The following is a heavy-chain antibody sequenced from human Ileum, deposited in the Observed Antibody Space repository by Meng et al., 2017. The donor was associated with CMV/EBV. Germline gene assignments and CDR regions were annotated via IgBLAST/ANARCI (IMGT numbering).Heavy chain of an antibody. Sequence: SCAASRFTSSNAWMSWVSQAPGKGLEWVGRIKSKTDGGTTDYAAPVKGRFTISRDNSKNTLYLQMNSLKTEDTAVYYWKGEVSVWEYYYYYGMDVWGQGTTVTVSS. V-gene: IGHV3-15*01. J-gene: IGHJ6*02. CDR2: IKSKTDGGTT. CDR1: RFTSSNAW. CDR3: KGEVSVWEYYYYYGMDV. D-gene: IGHD3-16*02.